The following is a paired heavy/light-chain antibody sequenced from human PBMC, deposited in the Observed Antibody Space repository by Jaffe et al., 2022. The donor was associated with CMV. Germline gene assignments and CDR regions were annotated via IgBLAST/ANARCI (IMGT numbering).Heavy chain of an antibody. V-gene: IGHV1-18*04. Sequence: QVQLVQSGAEVKKPGASVKVSCKASGYTFTSYGISWVRQAPGQGLEWMGWISAYNGNTNYAQKLQGRVTMTTDTSTSTAYMELRSLRSDDTAVYYCARGGIRYYDSSGYYADSFDYWGQGTLVTVSS. J-gene: IGHJ4*02. CDR2: ISAYNGNT. CDR1: GYTFTSYG. CDR3: ARGGIRYYDSSGYYADSFDY. D-gene: IGHD3-22*01.
Light chain of an antibody. V-gene: IGKV2-28*01. CDR1: QSLLHSNGYNY. Sequence: DIVMTQSPLSLPVTPGEPASISCRSSQSLLHSNGYNYLDWYLQKPGKSPQLLIYLGSNRASGVPDRFSGSGSGTDFTLKISRVEAEDVGVYYCMQALQTPTFGQGTKVEIK. CDR3: MQALQTPT. CDR2: LGS. J-gene: IGKJ1*01.